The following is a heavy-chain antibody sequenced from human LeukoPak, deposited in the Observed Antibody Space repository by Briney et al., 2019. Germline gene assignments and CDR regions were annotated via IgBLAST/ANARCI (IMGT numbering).Heavy chain of an antibody. CDR3: ARDFSEQQLVYPAYFDY. D-gene: IGHD6-13*01. V-gene: IGHV4-34*01. Sequence: PSETLSLTCAVYGVSFSGYYWSWIRQPPGKGLEWIGEINHSGSTNYNPSLKSRVTISVDTSKNQFPLKLSSVTAADTAVYYCARDFSEQQLVYPAYFDYWGQGTLVTVSS. CDR2: INHSGST. CDR1: GVSFSGYY. J-gene: IGHJ4*02.